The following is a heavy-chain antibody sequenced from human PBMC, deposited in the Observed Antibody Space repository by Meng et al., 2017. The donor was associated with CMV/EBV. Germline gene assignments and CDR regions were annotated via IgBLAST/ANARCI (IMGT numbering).Heavy chain of an antibody. CDR3: AREKDGYNSYYYGMDV. J-gene: IGHJ6*02. D-gene: IGHD5-24*01. V-gene: IGHV3-21*01. Sequence: GSLRLSCAASGFTFSSYSMNWVRQAPGKGLEWVSSISSSSSYIYYADSVKGRFTISRDNAKNSLYLQMNSLRAEDTAVYYCAREKDGYNSYYYGMDVWGQGTTVTVSS. CDR2: ISSSSSYI. CDR1: GFTFSSYS.